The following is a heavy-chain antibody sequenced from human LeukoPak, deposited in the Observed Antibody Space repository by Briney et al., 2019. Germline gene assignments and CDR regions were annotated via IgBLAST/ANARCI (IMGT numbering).Heavy chain of an antibody. J-gene: IGHJ4*02. CDR2: ISSSSSYI. CDR3: ARDTDDFSSLDY. CDR1: GFTFSSYC. D-gene: IGHD3-3*01. Sequence: PGGSLRLSCAASGFTFSSYCMNWVRQAPGKGLEWVSSISSSSSYIYYADSVKGRFTISRDNAKNSLYLQMNSLRAEDTAVYYCARDTDDFSSLDYWGQGTLVTVSS. V-gene: IGHV3-21*01.